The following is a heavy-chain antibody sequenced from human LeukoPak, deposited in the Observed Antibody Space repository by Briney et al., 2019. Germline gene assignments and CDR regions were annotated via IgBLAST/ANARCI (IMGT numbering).Heavy chain of an antibody. D-gene: IGHD6-19*01. CDR2: ISGSGGDT. CDR3: AKTTAGNSSGRYPGWPVDY. J-gene: IGHJ4*02. Sequence: SGGSLRLSCAASGFTFRSYAIYWVRQAPGMGLEWVSGISGSGGDTYFADSVKGRFTISRDHSKNTVFLQMDSLRAEDTAVYYCAKTTAGNSSGRYPGWPVDYWGQGTLVTVSS. V-gene: IGHV3-23*01. CDR1: GFTFRSYA.